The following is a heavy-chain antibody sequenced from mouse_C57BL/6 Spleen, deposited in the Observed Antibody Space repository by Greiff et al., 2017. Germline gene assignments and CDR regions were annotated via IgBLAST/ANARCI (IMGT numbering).Heavy chain of an antibody. D-gene: IGHD3-1*01. CDR1: GYSFTGYY. CDR3: ARRGANMDYFDY. V-gene: IGHV1-42*01. CDR2: INPSTGGT. Sequence: VQLQQSGPELVKPGASVKISCKASGYSFTGYYMNWVKQSPEKSLEWIGEINPSTGGTTYNQKFKAKATLTVDKSSSTAYMQLKSLTSEDSAVYYCARRGANMDYFDYWGQGTTLTVSS. J-gene: IGHJ2*01.